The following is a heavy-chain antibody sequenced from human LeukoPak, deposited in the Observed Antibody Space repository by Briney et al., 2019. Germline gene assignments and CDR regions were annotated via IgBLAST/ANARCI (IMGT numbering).Heavy chain of an antibody. D-gene: IGHD2-8*02. J-gene: IGHJ4*02. CDR2: IYHSGST. V-gene: IGHV4-30-2*01. CDR3: ARGGRPYWD. Sequence: SETLSLTCTVSGGSISSGGYYWSWIRQPPGKGLEWIGYIYHSGSTYYNPSLKSRVTISVDTSKNQFSLKLSSVTAADTAVYYCARGGRPYWDWGQGTLVTVSS. CDR1: GGSISSGGYY.